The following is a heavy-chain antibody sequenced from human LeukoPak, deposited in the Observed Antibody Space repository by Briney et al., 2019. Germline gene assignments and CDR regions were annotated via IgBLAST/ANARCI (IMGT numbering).Heavy chain of an antibody. CDR2: ISGSGGIT. Sequence: PGGSLRLTCAASGFTFSSYGMNWVHQAPGKGLEWVSAISGSGGITYYADSVKGRFTISRDNSKNTVYLQMNSLRVEDTAVYYCAGSSGWYLAYWGQGTLVIGSS. CDR3: AGSSGWYLAY. D-gene: IGHD6-19*01. J-gene: IGHJ4*02. CDR1: GFTFSSYG. V-gene: IGHV3-23*01.